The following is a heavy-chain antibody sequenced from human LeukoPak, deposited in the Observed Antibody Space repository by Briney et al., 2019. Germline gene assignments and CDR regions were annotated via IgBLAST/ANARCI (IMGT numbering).Heavy chain of an antibody. J-gene: IGHJ4*02. V-gene: IGHV4-59*01. Sequence: SETLSLTCTVSGGSISSYYWSWIRQPPGKGLEWIGYIYYSGSTNYNPSLKSRVTISVDTSKNLFSLKLSSVTAADTAVYYCARFDWAYDSSGYFDYWGQGTLVTVSS. CDR2: IYYSGST. D-gene: IGHD3-22*01. CDR1: GGSISSYY. CDR3: ARFDWAYDSSGYFDY.